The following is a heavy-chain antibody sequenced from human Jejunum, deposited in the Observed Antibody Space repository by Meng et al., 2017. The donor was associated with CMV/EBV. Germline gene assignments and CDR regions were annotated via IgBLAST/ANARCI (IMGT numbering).Heavy chain of an antibody. CDR1: GGSIGSRSYY. CDR3: LRGSGGSV. V-gene: IGHV4-39*07. Sequence: QLPLQESGPGLVKPSETLSLTCTVSGGSIGSRSYYWGWIRQPPGKGLEWIGSIYYSGSTYYNPSLKSRVTISVDTSKNQFFLKLSSVTAADTAVYHCLRGSGGSVWGQGTLVTVSS. CDR2: IYYSGST. J-gene: IGHJ1*01. D-gene: IGHD3-10*01.